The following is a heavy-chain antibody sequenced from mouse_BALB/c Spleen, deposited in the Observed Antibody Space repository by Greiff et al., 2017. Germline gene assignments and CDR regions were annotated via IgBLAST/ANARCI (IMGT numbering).Heavy chain of an antibody. D-gene: IGHD1-1*01. Sequence: EVQLQESGPGLVKPSQSLSLTCTVTGYSITSDYAWNWIRQFPGNKLEWMGYISYSGSTSYNPSLKSRISITRDTSKNQFFLQLNSVTTEDTATYYGARDNYGISYYFANGGQGTTPTVSP. CDR1: GYSITSDYA. CDR2: ISYSGST. J-gene: IGHJ2*01. CDR3: ARDNYGISYYFAN. V-gene: IGHV3-2*02.